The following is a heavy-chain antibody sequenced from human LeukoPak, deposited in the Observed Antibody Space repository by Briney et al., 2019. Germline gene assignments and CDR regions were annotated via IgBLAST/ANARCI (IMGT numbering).Heavy chain of an antibody. CDR3: AKDLNWGGR. CDR1: GFTFSTSA. J-gene: IGHJ4*02. V-gene: IGHV3-23*01. Sequence: GGSLRLSCAASGFTFSTSAMTWVRQAPGKGLEWVSGISVSGATDYADSVKGRFTISRGNSKNTLYLQINSLRAEDTAIYFCAKDLNWGGRWGQGTLVTVSS. D-gene: IGHD7-27*01. CDR2: ISVSGAT.